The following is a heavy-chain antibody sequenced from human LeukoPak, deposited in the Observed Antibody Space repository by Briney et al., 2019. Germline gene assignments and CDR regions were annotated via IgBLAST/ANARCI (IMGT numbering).Heavy chain of an antibody. D-gene: IGHD3-22*01. Sequence: GASVKVSCKASGYTFTNYYMHWVRQAPGQGLEWMGWISSYNGNTNYAQKLQGRVTMTTDTSTSTAYMELRSLRSDDTAVYYCARVSSGYYTTFDYWGQGTLVTVSS. CDR1: GYTFTNYY. CDR2: ISSYNGNT. CDR3: ARVSSGYYTTFDY. V-gene: IGHV1-18*04. J-gene: IGHJ4*02.